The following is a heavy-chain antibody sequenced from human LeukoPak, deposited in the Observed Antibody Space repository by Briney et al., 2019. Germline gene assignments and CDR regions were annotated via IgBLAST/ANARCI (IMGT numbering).Heavy chain of an antibody. J-gene: IGHJ5*02. CDR1: GFPLSSYT. V-gene: IGHV3-23*01. CDR3: AKAPYSSGAWFDP. CDR2: ISGSDGST. D-gene: IGHD6-19*01. Sequence: GGSLRLSCAASGFPLSSYTMNWVRQAPGKGLEWVSLISGSDGSTYYADSVKGRFTISRDNSKNTVYLQMNSLRAEDTAVYYCAKAPYSSGAWFDPWGQGTLVTVSS.